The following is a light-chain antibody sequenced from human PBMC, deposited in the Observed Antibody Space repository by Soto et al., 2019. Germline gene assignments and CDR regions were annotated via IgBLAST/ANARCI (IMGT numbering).Light chain of an antibody. V-gene: IGLV2-14*01. Sequence: QSVLTQPASVSGSPGQSITISCTGTSSDVGGYNYVSWYQQHPGKAPKLMIYDVSNRPSGVSNRFSGSKSGNTASLTISGLQAEDEADYYCSSYTSSSIDVFGTVTKVTVL. CDR3: SSYTSSSIDV. J-gene: IGLJ1*01. CDR2: DVS. CDR1: SSDVGGYNY.